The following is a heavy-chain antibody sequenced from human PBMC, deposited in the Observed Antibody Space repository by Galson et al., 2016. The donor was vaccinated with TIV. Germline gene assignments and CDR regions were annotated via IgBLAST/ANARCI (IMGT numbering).Heavy chain of an antibody. CDR2: IIAIFGTT. V-gene: IGHV1-69*13. CDR1: GGIFNSYA. J-gene: IGHJ4*02. D-gene: IGHD3-22*01. CDR3: ARGSHYYDGSGEQN. Sequence: SVKVSCKASGGIFNSYAISWVRQAPGQGLEWMGRIIAIFGTTNYAQKFQGRVTITADESTSTVYMELRSLISEDTAVYYCARGSHYYDGSGEQNWGQGTLVTVSS.